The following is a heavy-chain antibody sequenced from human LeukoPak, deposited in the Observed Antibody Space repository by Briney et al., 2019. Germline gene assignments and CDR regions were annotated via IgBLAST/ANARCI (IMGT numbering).Heavy chain of an antibody. CDR3: ARVRLSYYFDY. Sequence: GGSLRLSCAASGFTFSSYWMYWVRQAPGKGLVWVSRINSDGSVTNYADSVKGRFTISRDNAKNTLYLQMKSLRDEDTAVYYCARVRLSYYFDYWGQGTLVTVSS. J-gene: IGHJ4*02. CDR2: INSDGSVT. D-gene: IGHD3-16*02. CDR1: GFTFSSYW. V-gene: IGHV3-74*01.